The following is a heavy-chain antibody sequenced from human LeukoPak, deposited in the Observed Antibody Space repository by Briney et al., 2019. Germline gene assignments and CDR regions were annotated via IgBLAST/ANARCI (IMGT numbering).Heavy chain of an antibody. Sequence: SETLYLTCAVSGYSISSGYYWGWIRQPPGKGLEWIGSIYHSGSTYYNPSLKSRVTISVDTSKNQFSLKLSSVTAADTAVYYCASLGGGTCFGYWGQGTLVTVSS. CDR2: IYHSGST. CDR1: GYSISSGYY. J-gene: IGHJ4*02. D-gene: IGHD1-1*01. CDR3: ASLGGGTCFGY. V-gene: IGHV4-38-2*01.